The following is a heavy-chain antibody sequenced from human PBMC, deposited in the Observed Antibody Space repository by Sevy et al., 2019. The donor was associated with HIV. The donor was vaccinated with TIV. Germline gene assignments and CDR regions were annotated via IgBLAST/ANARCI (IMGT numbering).Heavy chain of an antibody. CDR1: GLSVSDNY. D-gene: IGHD3-22*01. Sequence: GGSLRLSCAASGLSVSDNYMNWVRLAPGKGLELVSARYSDGRTYDADSVKGRFTISRDNSKNTLYLHMNNLRPEDTAVYYCARDRYYDASGYYYYYYGMDVWGQGTTVTVSS. J-gene: IGHJ6*02. CDR3: ARDRYYDASGYYYYYYGMDV. CDR2: RYSDGRT. V-gene: IGHV3-66*01.